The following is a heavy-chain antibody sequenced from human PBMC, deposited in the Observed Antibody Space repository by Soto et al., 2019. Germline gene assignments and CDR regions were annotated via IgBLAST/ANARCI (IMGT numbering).Heavy chain of an antibody. CDR2: IKQDGNEK. V-gene: IGHV3-7*01. D-gene: IGHD2-2*01. CDR3: ASSQADAYDY. CDR1: GFTFTSHW. J-gene: IGHJ4*02. Sequence: PGGSLRLSCTASGFTFTSHWMAWVRQAPGKGLEWVANIKQDGNEKNYVDSVKGRFTISRDDAKNTLYLQMNSLRTEDTAVYYCASSQADAYDYWGQGTLVTVSS.